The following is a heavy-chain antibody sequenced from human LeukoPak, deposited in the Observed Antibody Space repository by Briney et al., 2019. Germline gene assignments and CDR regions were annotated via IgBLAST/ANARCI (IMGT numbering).Heavy chain of an antibody. CDR3: ARGGITMIVY. J-gene: IGHJ4*02. V-gene: IGHV3-30*03. CDR2: ISYDGSNK. CDR1: GFTFSSYG. Sequence: GGSLRLSCAASGFTFSSYGMHWVRQAPGKGLEWVAVISYDGSNKYYADSVKGRFTISRDNAKNSLYLQMNSLRAEDTAVYYCARGGITMIVYWGQGTLVTVSS. D-gene: IGHD3-22*01.